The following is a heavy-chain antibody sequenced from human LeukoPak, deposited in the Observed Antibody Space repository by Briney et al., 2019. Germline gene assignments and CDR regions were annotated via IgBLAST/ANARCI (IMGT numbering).Heavy chain of an antibody. D-gene: IGHD5-18*01. J-gene: IGHJ4*02. CDR3: ARVRGYSYAPFDY. V-gene: IGHV3-21*01. CDR1: GFTFSSYS. CDR2: ISSSSSYI. Sequence: GGSLRLSCAASGFTFSSYSMNWVRQAPGKGLEWVSSISSSSSYIYYADSVKGRFTISRDNAKNSLYLQMNSLRAEDTAVYYCARVRGYSYAPFDYWGQGTLVTVSS.